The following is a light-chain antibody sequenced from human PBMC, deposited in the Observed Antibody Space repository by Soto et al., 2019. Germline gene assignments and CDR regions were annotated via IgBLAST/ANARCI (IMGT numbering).Light chain of an antibody. CDR3: AAWDDSLNVDV. J-gene: IGLJ1*01. CDR1: SSNIGNNA. V-gene: IGLV1-36*01. CDR2: YDD. Sequence: QSVLTQPPSVSDAPRQRVTISCSGSSSNIGNNAVNWYQQLPGKAPKLLIYYDDLLPSGVSDRFSGSKSGTSASLAISGLQSEDEADYYCAAWDDSLNVDVFGTGTKVTVL.